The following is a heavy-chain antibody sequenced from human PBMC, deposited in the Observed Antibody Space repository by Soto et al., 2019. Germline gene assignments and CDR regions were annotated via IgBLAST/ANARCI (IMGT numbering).Heavy chain of an antibody. CDR2: ISHSGRT. J-gene: IGHJ4*02. CDR1: GASLRSGSYY. V-gene: IGHV4-61*01. Sequence: QVQLQESGPGLVEPSETLSLICTVSGASLRSGSYYWSWIRQPPGKGLEWIGYISHSGRTNYDPSLKSRLTMSVDTSQNQFSLQLNSVTAADTAVYYCSYRSSFDYWGQGTLVTVSS. CDR3: SYRSSFDY. D-gene: IGHD3-16*02.